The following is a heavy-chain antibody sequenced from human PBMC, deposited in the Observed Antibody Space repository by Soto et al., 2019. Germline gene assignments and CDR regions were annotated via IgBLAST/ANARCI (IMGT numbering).Heavy chain of an antibody. CDR3: AKSIVDSSCYYYFDY. CDR1: GFTFSSYA. V-gene: IGHV3-23*01. D-gene: IGHD3-22*01. J-gene: IGHJ4*02. Sequence: GGSLRLSCAASGFTFSSYAMSWVRQAPGKGLEWVSAISGSGGSTYYADSVKGRFTISRDNSKNTLYLQMNSLRAEDTAVYYCAKSIVDSSCYYYFDYWGQGTLVTVSS. CDR2: ISGSGGST.